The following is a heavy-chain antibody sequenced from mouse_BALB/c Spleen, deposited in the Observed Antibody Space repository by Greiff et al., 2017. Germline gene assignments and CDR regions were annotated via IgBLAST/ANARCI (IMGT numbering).Heavy chain of an antibody. Sequence: EVQVVESGGGLVKPGGSLKLSCAASGFTFSSYTMSWVRQTPEKRLEWVATISSGGSYTYYPDSVKGRFTISRDNAKNTLYLQMSSLKSEDTAMYYCTRGNWEYYFDYWGQGTTLTVSS. V-gene: IGHV5-6-4*01. J-gene: IGHJ2*01. CDR2: ISSGGSYT. CDR1: GFTFSSYT. CDR3: TRGNWEYYFDY. D-gene: IGHD4-1*01.